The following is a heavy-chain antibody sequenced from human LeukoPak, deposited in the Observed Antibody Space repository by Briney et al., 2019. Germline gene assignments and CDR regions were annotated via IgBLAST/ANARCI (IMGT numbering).Heavy chain of an antibody. Sequence: SETLSLTCAVYGGSFSGYYWSWIRQPPGKGLEWIGEINHSGSTNYNPSLKSRVTISVDTSKNQFSLKLSSVTAADTAVYYCARHPILFGSGTRRQTRPFDYWGQGTLVTVSS. D-gene: IGHD3-10*01. V-gene: IGHV4-34*01. CDR3: ARHPILFGSGTRRQTRPFDY. J-gene: IGHJ4*02. CDR2: INHSGST. CDR1: GGSFSGYY.